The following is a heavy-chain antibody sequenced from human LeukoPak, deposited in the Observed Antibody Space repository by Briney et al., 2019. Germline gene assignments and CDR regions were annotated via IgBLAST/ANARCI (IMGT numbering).Heavy chain of an antibody. CDR1: GYTFTAYS. J-gene: IGHJ5*02. CDR2: ISPNSGAT. V-gene: IGHV1-2*02. Sequence: ASVKVSCKASGYTFTAYSLHWVRQAPGQGLEWMGWISPNSGATKYAQKFQGRVTMTTDTSTSTAYMELRSLRSDDTAVYYCARSHPDWFDPWGQGTLVTVSS. CDR3: ARSHPDWFDP.